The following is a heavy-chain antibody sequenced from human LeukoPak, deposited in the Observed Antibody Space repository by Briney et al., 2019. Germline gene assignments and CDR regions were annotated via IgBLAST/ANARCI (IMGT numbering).Heavy chain of an antibody. CDR3: ARRRTTVTFDYYYYMDV. J-gene: IGHJ6*03. CDR2: IYYSEST. Sequence: SETLSLTCTVSGGSISSYYWSWIRQPPGKGLEWIGYIYYSESTNYNPSLKSRVTISVDTSKNQFSLKLSSVTAADTAVYYCARRRTTVTFDYYYYMDVWGKGTTVTVSS. V-gene: IGHV4-59*08. CDR1: GGSISSYY. D-gene: IGHD4-11*01.